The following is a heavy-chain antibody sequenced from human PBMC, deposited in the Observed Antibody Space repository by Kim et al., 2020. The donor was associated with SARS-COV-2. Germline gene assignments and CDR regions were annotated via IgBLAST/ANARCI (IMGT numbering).Heavy chain of an antibody. J-gene: IGHJ4*02. V-gene: IGHV3-30*04. D-gene: IGHD1-1*01. CDR1: GFTFSSYA. CDR2: ISYDGSNK. Sequence: GGSLRLSCAASGFTFSSYAMHWVRQAPGKGLEWVAVISYDGSNKYYADSVKGRFTISRDNSKNTLYLQMNSLRAEDTAVYYCARSSWGTTRLTDYWGQGTLGTVSS. CDR3: ARSSWGTTRLTDY.